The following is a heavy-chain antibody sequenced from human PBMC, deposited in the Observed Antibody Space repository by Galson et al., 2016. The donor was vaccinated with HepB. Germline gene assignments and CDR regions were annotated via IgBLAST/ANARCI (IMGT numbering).Heavy chain of an antibody. CDR2: IWADGGNK. CDR3: ARDMYTGSYIIDY. Sequence: SLRLSCAASGFTFSNHGMHWVRQAPGKGLECVAVIWADGGNKYYVDSVTGRFTISRDNSKNTVYLQMNSLRADDTAVYYCARDMYTGSYIIDYWGQGTLVTVSS. D-gene: IGHD1-26*01. CDR1: GFTFSNHG. V-gene: IGHV3-33*01. J-gene: IGHJ4*02.